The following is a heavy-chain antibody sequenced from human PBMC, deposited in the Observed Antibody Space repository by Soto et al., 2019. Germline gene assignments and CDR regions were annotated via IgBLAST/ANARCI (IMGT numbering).Heavy chain of an antibody. J-gene: IGHJ4*02. CDR2: ISGSGGST. D-gene: IGHD3-22*01. Sequence: PGGSLRLSCTASGFTFSSYAMSWVRQAPGKGLEWVSAISGSGGSTYYADSVKGRFTISRDNSKNTLYLQMNSLRAEDTAVYYCAKDRVNYYDSSGRVDYWGQGTLVTVSS. CDR3: AKDRVNYYDSSGRVDY. V-gene: IGHV3-23*01. CDR1: GFTFSSYA.